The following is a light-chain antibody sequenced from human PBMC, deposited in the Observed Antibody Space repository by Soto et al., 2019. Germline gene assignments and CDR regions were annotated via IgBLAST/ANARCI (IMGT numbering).Light chain of an antibody. CDR2: GAT. V-gene: IGKV3-20*01. J-gene: IGKJ1*01. CDR3: QQYGSSGT. Sequence: EIVLTQSPGTLSLSPGERATLSCRASQSVSNNYFAWYQQKPGQAPRLLIYGATTSATGIPDTFSGSGSGTDFTLTISRLEPEDFAVYYCQQYGSSGTFGQGTKVDIK. CDR1: QSVSNNY.